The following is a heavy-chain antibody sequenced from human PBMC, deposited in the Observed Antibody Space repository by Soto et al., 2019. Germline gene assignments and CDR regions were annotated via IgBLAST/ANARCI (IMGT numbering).Heavy chain of an antibody. CDR3: AKVRYSSPMGYYYGMDV. CDR2: IIPVFGTA. CDR1: RVAFSKFI. D-gene: IGHD2-2*01. J-gene: IGHJ6*02. V-gene: IGHV1-69*01. Sequence: QAQLEQSGGEVKKPGSSVKVSCKASRVAFSKFIVTWVRQASGVGLEWVGGIIPVFGTANYAQKFQGRVTITADESTSTSYMEVNNLRSEDTAVYYCAKVRYSSPMGYYYGMDVWGQGTTVTVSS.